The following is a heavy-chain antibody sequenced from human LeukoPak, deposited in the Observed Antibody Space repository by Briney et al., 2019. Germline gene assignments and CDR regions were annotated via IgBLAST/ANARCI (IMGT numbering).Heavy chain of an antibody. CDR1: GGSIRSYY. D-gene: IGHD6-13*01. J-gene: IGHJ4*02. CDR3: ATRLRPRGPPTPSGYSSSWYSR. CDR2: IYSSANT. V-gene: IGHV4-4*07. Sequence: SETLSLTCAVSGGSIRSYYWSWIGQPAGKRLEWIGRIYSSANTNYNPSLNRRVTISVATSKTPFSLKLSSVTAADTAVYYCATRLRPRGPPTPSGYSSSWYSRWGQGTLVTVSS.